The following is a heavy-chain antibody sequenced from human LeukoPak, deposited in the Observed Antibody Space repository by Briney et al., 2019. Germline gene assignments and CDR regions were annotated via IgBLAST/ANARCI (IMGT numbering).Heavy chain of an antibody. CDR3: ARSGRPTVVYYYYYGMDV. Sequence: ASVKVSFKASGYSFTGYYMHWVRQAPGQGLEWMGWINPSGGSTSYAQKFQGRVTMTRDTSTSTVYMELSSLRSEDTAVYYCARSGRPTVVYYYYYGMDVWGQGTTVTVSS. V-gene: IGHV1-46*01. CDR1: GYSFTGYY. J-gene: IGHJ6*02. D-gene: IGHD4-23*01. CDR2: INPSGGST.